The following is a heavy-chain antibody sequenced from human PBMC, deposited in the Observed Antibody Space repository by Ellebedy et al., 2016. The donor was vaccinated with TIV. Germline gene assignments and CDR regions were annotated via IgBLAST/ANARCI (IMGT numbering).Heavy chain of an antibody. V-gene: IGHV1-2*02. CDR2: INPNSGGT. CDR1: GYTFTGYY. D-gene: IGHD3-10*01. CDR3: APYYYGSGYNWFDP. J-gene: IGHJ5*02. Sequence: AASVKVSCKASGYTFTGYYMHWVRQAPGQGLEWMGWINPNSGGTNYAQKFQGRVTMTRDTSISTAYMELSRLRSDDTAVYYCAPYYYGSGYNWFDPWGQGTLVTVSS.